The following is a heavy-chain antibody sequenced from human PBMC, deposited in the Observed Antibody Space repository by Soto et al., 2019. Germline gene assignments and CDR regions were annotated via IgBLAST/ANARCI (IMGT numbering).Heavy chain of an antibody. J-gene: IGHJ3*02. CDR2: INHSGST. CDR3: ARAYDYRDPRDALDT. V-gene: IGHV4-34*02. CDR1: GGSFSGYY. D-gene: IGHD4-17*01. Sequence: QVQLQQWGAGLLKPSGTLSLTCAVYGGSFSGYYWNWLRHSPGKGLEWIGKINHSGSTNSNPSLKSRVTISVDTSKNQFSLRLSSVTAADTAVYYWARAYDYRDPRDALDTWGQGTMVIVSS.